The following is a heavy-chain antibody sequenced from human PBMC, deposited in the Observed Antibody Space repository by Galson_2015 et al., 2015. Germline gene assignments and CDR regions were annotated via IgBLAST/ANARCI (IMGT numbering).Heavy chain of an antibody. D-gene: IGHD3-22*01. V-gene: IGHV1-18*01. J-gene: IGHJ4*02. CDR3: ARLDSRGYTSLDY. CDR2: ISAYNGRI. CDR1: GYIFTNYG. Sequence: SVKVSCKASGYIFTNYGFSWVRQAPGLGLEWMGWISAYNGRINYAQKLQGRVTMTTDPSTSTDYMELTSLRADDTAVYYCARLDSRGYTSLDYWGQGTLVTVSS.